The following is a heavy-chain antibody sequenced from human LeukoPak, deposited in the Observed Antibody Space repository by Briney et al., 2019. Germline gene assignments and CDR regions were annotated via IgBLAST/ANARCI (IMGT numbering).Heavy chain of an antibody. CDR3: ARVRYYYDSSGYFGAFDI. J-gene: IGHJ3*02. V-gene: IGHV3-21*01. Sequence: GGSLRLSCAASGFTFSSYSMNWVRQAPGKGLEWVSSISSSSSYIYYADSVKGRFTISRDNAKNSLYLQMNSLRAEDTAVYYCARVRYYYDSSGYFGAFDIWGQGTMVTVSS. CDR2: ISSSSSYI. CDR1: GFTFSSYS. D-gene: IGHD3-22*01.